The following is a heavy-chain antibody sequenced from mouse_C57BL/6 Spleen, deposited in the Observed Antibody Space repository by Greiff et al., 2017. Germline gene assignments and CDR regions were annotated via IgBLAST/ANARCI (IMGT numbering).Heavy chain of an antibody. CDR2: ISSGSSTN. CDR3: AREGELSLDY. V-gene: IGHV5-17*01. J-gene: IGHJ2*01. Sequence: EVKLVESGGGLVKPGGSLKLSCAASGFTFSDYGMHWVRQAPEKRLEWVAYISSGSSTNYYADTVKGRFTFSRDNAKNTLFLQMTSLRSEDTAMYYCAREGELSLDYWGQGTTRTVSS. CDR1: GFTFSDYG.